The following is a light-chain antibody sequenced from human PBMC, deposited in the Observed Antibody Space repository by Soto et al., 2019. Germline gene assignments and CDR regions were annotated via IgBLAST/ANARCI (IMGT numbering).Light chain of an antibody. Sequence: QSVLTQAASVSGSPGQPVTISCTGPRSDIGDSNFISWYQHSPGKAPRLLIYDVNNRPSGVSRRFSGSQAGNTASLTISGLLDDEEADYFCASFRSGTILVFGSGTKVPVL. CDR3: ASFRSGTILV. J-gene: IGLJ1*01. CDR2: DVN. V-gene: IGLV2-14*01. CDR1: RSDIGDSNF.